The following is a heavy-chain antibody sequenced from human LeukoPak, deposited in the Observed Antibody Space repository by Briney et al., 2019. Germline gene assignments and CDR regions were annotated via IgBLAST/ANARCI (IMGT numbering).Heavy chain of an antibody. Sequence: SVKVSCKASGGTFSSYAISWVRQAPGQGLEWMGGIIPIFSTANYAQKFQGRVTITTDESTSTAYMELSSLRSEDTAVYYCARSSIVVVTDAFDIWGQGTMVTVSS. J-gene: IGHJ3*02. V-gene: IGHV1-69*05. CDR1: GGTFSSYA. CDR2: IIPIFSTA. D-gene: IGHD3-22*01. CDR3: ARSSIVVVTDAFDI.